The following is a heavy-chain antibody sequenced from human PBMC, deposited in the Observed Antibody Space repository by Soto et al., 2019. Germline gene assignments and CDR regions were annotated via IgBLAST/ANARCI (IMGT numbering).Heavy chain of an antibody. V-gene: IGHV1-46*01. Sequence: QVHLVQSGAEVKKPGASVKVSCKTSGFSLTTYYMHWVRQAPGQGLEWMGIMNPSDTTNYAQKFQGRVTMTRDTSTSTVYMELSSLRSEDTAVYYCARELLWFGESSDYYYYGMDVWGQGTTVTVSS. CDR2: MNPSDTT. CDR3: ARELLWFGESSDYYYYGMDV. J-gene: IGHJ6*02. CDR1: GFSLTTYY. D-gene: IGHD3-10*01.